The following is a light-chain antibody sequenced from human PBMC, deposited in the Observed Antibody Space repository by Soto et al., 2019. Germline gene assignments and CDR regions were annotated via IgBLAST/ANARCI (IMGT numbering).Light chain of an antibody. CDR2: DAS. J-gene: IGKJ4*01. CDR3: QQVNVYPST. Sequence: DIQMTQSPSTLSASVGDRVTITFLASQSISSWLAWYQQKPGKAPKLLIYDASTLHSGVPSRFSGGGSGTDFTPTISSLQPEDFATYYCQQVNVYPSTFGGGTKVDIK. V-gene: IGKV1-5*01. CDR1: QSISSW.